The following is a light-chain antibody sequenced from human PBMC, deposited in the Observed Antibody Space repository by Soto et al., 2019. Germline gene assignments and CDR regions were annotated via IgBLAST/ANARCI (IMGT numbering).Light chain of an antibody. Sequence: EIVLTQSPGFLSLSPGERATLSCRASQSVDSSFFAWYQQKPGQAPRLLIYGASTRATGIPARFSGSGSGTEFTLTISSLQSEDFAVYYCQQYNVWPLTFGGGTKVEFK. J-gene: IGKJ4*01. CDR1: QSVDSSF. V-gene: IGKV3-15*01. CDR2: GAS. CDR3: QQYNVWPLT.